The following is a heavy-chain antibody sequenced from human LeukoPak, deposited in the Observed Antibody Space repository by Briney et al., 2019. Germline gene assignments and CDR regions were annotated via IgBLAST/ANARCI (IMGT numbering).Heavy chain of an antibody. Sequence: GRSLRLSCAASGFTFSSYAMHWVRQAPGKGLEWVAVISYDGSNKYYADSVKGRFTISRDNSENTLYLQMNSLRAEDTAVYYCARVGYCGGDCYPPYYYYGMDVWGQGTTVTVSS. D-gene: IGHD2-21*02. CDR3: ARVGYCGGDCYPPYYYYGMDV. CDR1: GFTFSSYA. CDR2: ISYDGSNK. J-gene: IGHJ6*02. V-gene: IGHV3-30-3*01.